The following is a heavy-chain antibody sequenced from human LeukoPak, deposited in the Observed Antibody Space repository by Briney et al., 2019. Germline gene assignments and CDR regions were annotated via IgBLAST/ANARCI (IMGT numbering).Heavy chain of an antibody. J-gene: IGHJ3*01. Sequence: GSLRLSCAASGFTFNNYWKHWVRQAPGMGLVWVSSIRFDGGDTAYADSAKGRFTISRDNAKNTMFLQMNNLRAEDTAVYYCAKEIDGFDVWGQGTLVTVSS. CDR1: GFTFNNYW. V-gene: IGHV3-74*01. CDR2: IRFDGGDT. CDR3: AKEIDGFDV.